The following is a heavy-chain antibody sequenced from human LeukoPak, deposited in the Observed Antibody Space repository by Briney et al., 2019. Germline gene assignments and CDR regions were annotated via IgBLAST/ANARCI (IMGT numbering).Heavy chain of an antibody. Sequence: GRSLRLSCAVSGFTFSSYAMSSVRQTPSIGLECVSTMSKSGDSIYFADSVKGRFTISRPNSKHMMNLQMNSLVLEDKALQYSTKVDRDSRVYYFDYWGQGTLVTVSS. D-gene: IGHD3-22*01. CDR3: TKVDRDSRVYYFDY. CDR2: MSKSGDSI. V-gene: IGHV3-23*01. J-gene: IGHJ4*02. CDR1: GFTFSSYA.